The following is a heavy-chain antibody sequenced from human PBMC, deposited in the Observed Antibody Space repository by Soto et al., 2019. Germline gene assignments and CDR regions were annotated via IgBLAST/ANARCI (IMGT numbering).Heavy chain of an antibody. CDR3: ARGPRDYDFWSGLPFDP. V-gene: IGHV4-31*03. CDR1: GGSISSGGYY. CDR2: IYYSGST. Sequence: TLSLTCTVSGGSISSGGYYWIWIRHHPGKGLEWIGYIYYSGSTYYNPSLKSRVTISVDTSKNQFSLKLSSVTAADTAVYYCARGPRDYDFWSGLPFDPWGQGTLVTVSS. J-gene: IGHJ5*02. D-gene: IGHD3-3*01.